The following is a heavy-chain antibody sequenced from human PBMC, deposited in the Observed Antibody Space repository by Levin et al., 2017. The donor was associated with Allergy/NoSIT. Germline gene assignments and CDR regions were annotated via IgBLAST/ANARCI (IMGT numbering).Heavy chain of an antibody. CDR1: GFTFSSYA. J-gene: IGHJ3*02. Sequence: PGGSLRLSCAASGFTFSSYAMSWVRQAPGKGLEWVSAISGSGGSTYYADSVKGRFTISRDNSKNTLYLQMNSLRAEDTAVYYCAKDRVVVVPAAIRPFDIWGQGTMVTVSS. CDR3: AKDRVVVVPAAIRPFDI. D-gene: IGHD2-2*01. V-gene: IGHV3-23*01. CDR2: ISGSGGST.